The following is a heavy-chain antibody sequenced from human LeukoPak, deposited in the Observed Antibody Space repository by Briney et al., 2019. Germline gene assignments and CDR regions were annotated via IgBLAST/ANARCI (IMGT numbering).Heavy chain of an antibody. V-gene: IGHV4-59*01. J-gene: IGHJ4*02. Sequence: PSETLSLTCTVSGGSISSYYWSWIRQPPGKDLEWIGYIYYSGSTNYNPSLKSRVTISVDTSKNQFPLKLSSVTAADTAVYYCARASSSGWPLYYFDYWGQGTLVTVSS. CDR3: ARASSSGWPLYYFDY. CDR1: GGSISSYY. D-gene: IGHD6-19*01. CDR2: IYYSGST.